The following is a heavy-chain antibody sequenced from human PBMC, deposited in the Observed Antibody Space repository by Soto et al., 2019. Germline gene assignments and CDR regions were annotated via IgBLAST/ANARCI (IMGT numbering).Heavy chain of an antibody. J-gene: IGHJ3*02. D-gene: IGHD4-17*01. CDR1: GGSISSGGYY. Sequence: SETLSLTCTVSGGSISSGGYYWSWIRQHPGKGLEWIGYIYYSGSTYYNPSLKSRVTISVDTSKNQFSLKLSSVTAADTAVYYCARAHDYGGRNDAFDIWGQRTMVTVSS. CDR3: ARAHDYGGRNDAFDI. V-gene: IGHV4-31*03. CDR2: IYYSGST.